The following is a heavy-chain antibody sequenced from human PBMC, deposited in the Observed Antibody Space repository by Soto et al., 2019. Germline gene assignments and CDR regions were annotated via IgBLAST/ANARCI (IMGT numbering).Heavy chain of an antibody. CDR2: ISSSSSYT. V-gene: IGHV3-11*06. D-gene: IGHD3-9*01. J-gene: IGHJ6*02. CDR3: ARDPPLDGPYDILTGYQLATNYYYYGMDV. CDR1: GFTFSDYY. Sequence: PGGSLRLSCAASGFTFSDYYMSWIRQAPGKGLEWVSYISSSSSYTNYADSVKGRFTISRDNAKNSLYLQMNSLRAEDTAVYYCARDPPLDGPYDILTGYQLATNYYYYGMDVWGQGTKVTVPS.